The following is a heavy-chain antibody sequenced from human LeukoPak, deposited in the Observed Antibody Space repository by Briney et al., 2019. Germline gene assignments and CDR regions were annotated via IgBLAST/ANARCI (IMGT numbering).Heavy chain of an antibody. V-gene: IGHV3-7*03. J-gene: IGHJ4*02. Sequence: GGSLRLSCAVSGFTFSGFWMSWSRQAPGKGLEWVASVNSDGSEGYYADVVKGRFTISRDNAKNSLYLQINSLRAEDTAVYYCARESSSSWSAVDYCGQGTLVTASS. CDR1: GFTFSGFW. CDR3: ARESSSSWSAVDY. CDR2: VNSDGSEG. D-gene: IGHD2-2*01.